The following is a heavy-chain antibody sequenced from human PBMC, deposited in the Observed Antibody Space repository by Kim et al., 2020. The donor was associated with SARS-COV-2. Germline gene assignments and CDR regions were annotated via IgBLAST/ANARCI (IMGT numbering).Heavy chain of an antibody. CDR3: ARESGP. D-gene: IGHD3-10*01. Sequence: YDGSNKYYADSGKGRFTISKENSKNTLYLQMNSLRAEVTAVYYCARESGPWGQGTLVTVSS. V-gene: IGHV3-33*01. CDR2: YDGSNK. J-gene: IGHJ5*02.